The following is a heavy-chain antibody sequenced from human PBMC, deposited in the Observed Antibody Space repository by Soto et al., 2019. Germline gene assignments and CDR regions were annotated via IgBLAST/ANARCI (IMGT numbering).Heavy chain of an antibody. CDR2: IKQDGSEK. V-gene: IGHV3-7*01. D-gene: IGHD2-2*01. CDR1: GFTFSSYW. Sequence: EVQLVESGGGLVQPGGSLRLSCAASGFTFSSYWMSWVRQAPGKGLEWVANIKQDGSEKYYVDSVKGRFTITRDNAENSLYLQMNSLRAEDKAVYYCARGRGCSTGCHNFDYWGQGTLVTVSS. J-gene: IGHJ4*02. CDR3: ARGRGCSTGCHNFDY.